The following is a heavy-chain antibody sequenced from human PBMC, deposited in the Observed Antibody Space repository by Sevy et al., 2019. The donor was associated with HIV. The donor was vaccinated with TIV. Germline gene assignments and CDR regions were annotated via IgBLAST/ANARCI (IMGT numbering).Heavy chain of an antibody. CDR1: GFTFRDYA. D-gene: IGHD6-19*01. CDR3: ANGGNKSSSGWYPSLDF. J-gene: IGHJ4*02. CDR2: ISGSGGST. Sequence: GGSLRLSCAASGFTFRDYAMSWVRQAPGKGLEWVSGISGSGGSTHYAGSVKGRFTISRDISKNTMYLQMNSLRAEDTAVYYCANGGNKSSSGWYPSLDFWGQGTLVTVSS. V-gene: IGHV3-23*01.